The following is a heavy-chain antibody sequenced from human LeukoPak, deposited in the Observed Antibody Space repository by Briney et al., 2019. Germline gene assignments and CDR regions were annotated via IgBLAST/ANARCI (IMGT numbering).Heavy chain of an antibody. CDR1: GGSFSGYY. Sequence: SETLSLTCAVYGGSFSGYYWSWIRQPPGKGLEWMVEINHNGSTNYSPALKRRVPISVDTSKNHCSLRLSSVAAADTAVYYCARKGIAAAGTYNRFDPWGQGTLVTVSS. D-gene: IGHD6-13*01. V-gene: IGHV4-34*01. J-gene: IGHJ5*02. CDR3: ARKGIAAAGTYNRFDP. CDR2: INHNGST.